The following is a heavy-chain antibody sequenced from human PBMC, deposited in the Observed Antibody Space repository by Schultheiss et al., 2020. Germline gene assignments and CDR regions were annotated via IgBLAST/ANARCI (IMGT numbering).Heavy chain of an antibody. CDR3: ARSGYSSSWYGVDFDY. D-gene: IGHD6-13*01. V-gene: IGHV1-69*13. CDR2: IIRIFGTA. CDR1: GGTFSSYT. J-gene: IGHJ4*02. Sequence: SVKVSCKASGGTFSSYTISWVRQAPGQGLEWMGGIIRIFGTANYAQKFKGRVTITADESTSTAYMELRSLRSDDTAVYYCARSGYSSSWYGVDFDYWGQGTLVTVSS.